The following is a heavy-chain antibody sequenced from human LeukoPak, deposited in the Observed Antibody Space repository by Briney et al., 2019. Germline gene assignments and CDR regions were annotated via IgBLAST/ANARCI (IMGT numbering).Heavy chain of an antibody. CDR3: AKGKSVTHYYYYYYMDV. CDR1: GFTFSSYG. V-gene: IGHV3-30*02. D-gene: IGHD4-17*01. Sequence: SGGSLRHSCAASGFTFSSYGMHWVRQAPGKGLEWVAFIRYDGSNKYYADSVKGRFTISRDNSKNTLYLQMNSLRAEDTAVYYCAKGKSVTHYYYYYYMDVWGKGTTVTVSS. CDR2: IRYDGSNK. J-gene: IGHJ6*03.